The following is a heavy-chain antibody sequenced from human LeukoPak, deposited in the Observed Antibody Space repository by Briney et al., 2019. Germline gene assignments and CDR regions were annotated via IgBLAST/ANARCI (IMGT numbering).Heavy chain of an antibody. CDR2: ISGDGGST. D-gene: IGHD2-2*01. V-gene: IGHV3-43*02. CDR3: AKVVGDWFDP. Sequence: PGGSLRLSCAASGFTFDDYAMHWFRQAPGKGLGWVSLISGDGGSTNYADPVKGRFTISRDNSKNSLYLQMNSLRAEDTALYYCAKVVGDWFDPWGQGTLVTVSS. J-gene: IGHJ5*02. CDR1: GFTFDDYA.